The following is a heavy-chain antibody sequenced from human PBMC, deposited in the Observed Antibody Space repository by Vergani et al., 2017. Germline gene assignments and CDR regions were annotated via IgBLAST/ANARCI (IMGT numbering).Heavy chain of an antibody. J-gene: IGHJ4*02. V-gene: IGHV4-59*01. CDR2: IYYSGST. CDR1: GGSISSYY. Sequence: QVQLQESGPGLVKPSETLSLTCTVSGGSISSYYWSWIRQPPGKGLEWIGYIYYSGSTNYNPSLKSRVTISVDTSKNQFSLKLSSVTAADTAVYYCARVAGYSSGWPRYYFDYWGQGTLVTVSS. D-gene: IGHD6-19*01. CDR3: ARVAGYSSGWPRYYFDY.